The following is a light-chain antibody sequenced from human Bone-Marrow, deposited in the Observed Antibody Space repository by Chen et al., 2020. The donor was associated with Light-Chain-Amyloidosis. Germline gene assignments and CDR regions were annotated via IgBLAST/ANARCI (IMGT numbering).Light chain of an antibody. V-gene: IGLV3-25*03. CDR3: QSADSSGTYEVI. Sequence: SYALTQPPSVSASPGQQARFTCSGDDLPTKYAYWYQQKPGQAPVLVIHRDTERPSGISERFSGSSSGTTATLTISGVQAEDEADYHCQSADSSGTYEVIFGGGTKLTVL. CDR2: RDT. CDR1: DLPTKY. J-gene: IGLJ2*01.